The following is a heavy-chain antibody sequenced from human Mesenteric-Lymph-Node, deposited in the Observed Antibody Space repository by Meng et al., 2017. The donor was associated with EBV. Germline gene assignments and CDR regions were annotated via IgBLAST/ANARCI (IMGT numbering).Heavy chain of an antibody. Sequence: QVQLVQSGAEVKKPGASVKVSCKASGYTFTSYDITWVRQATGQGLEWVGWMSPKSGNTGYPQKFQGRVTMTWNTSISTAYMELISLKSEDTAVYYCARTAGVVPAAHYYSMDVWGQGTTVTVSS. J-gene: IGHJ6*02. D-gene: IGHD2-2*01. CDR1: GYTFTSYD. CDR2: MSPKSGNT. CDR3: ARTAGVVPAAHYYSMDV. V-gene: IGHV1-8*01.